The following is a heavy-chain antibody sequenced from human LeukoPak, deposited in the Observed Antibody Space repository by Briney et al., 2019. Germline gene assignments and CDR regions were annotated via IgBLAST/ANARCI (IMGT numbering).Heavy chain of an antibody. Sequence: SQTLSLTSAISGDSVSINSAAWNWIRQSPSRGLEWLGRTYYRSKWYNDYAVSVKSRITINPDTSKNQFSLQLNSVTPEDTAVYYCARGLITRGGFDFWGQGALVTVSS. CDR3: ARGLITRGGFDF. D-gene: IGHD1-20*01. CDR1: GDSVSINSAA. V-gene: IGHV6-1*01. CDR2: TYYRSKWYN. J-gene: IGHJ4*02.